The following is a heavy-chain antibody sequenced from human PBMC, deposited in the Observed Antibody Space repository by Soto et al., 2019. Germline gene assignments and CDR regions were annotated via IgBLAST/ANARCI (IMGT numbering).Heavy chain of an antibody. J-gene: IGHJ6*02. V-gene: IGHV3-11*06. CDR1: GFTSSDYY. D-gene: IGHD2-2*03. CDR3: ARDNNGYCSSASCLRYYYYGMDV. Sequence: GGSLRLSCAASGFTSSDYYMNWIRQAPGKGLEWVSYISDSSSYTNYADSVKGRFTVSRDNAKNSLYLQMNSLRAEDTAVYYCARDNNGYCSSASCLRYYYYGMDVWGQGTTVTVSS. CDR2: ISDSSSYT.